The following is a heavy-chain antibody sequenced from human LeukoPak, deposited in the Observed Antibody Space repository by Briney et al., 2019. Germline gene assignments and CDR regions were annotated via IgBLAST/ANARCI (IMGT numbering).Heavy chain of an antibody. V-gene: IGHV4-34*01. CDR1: GGSFSGYY. D-gene: IGHD5-18*01. CDR3: ARHFGYSYGYPKTIYYYMDV. Sequence: SETLSLTCAVYGGSFSGYYWSWIRQPPGKGLEWIGEINHSGSTNYNPSLKSRVTISVDTSKNQFSLKLSSVTAADTAVYYCARHFGYSYGYPKTIYYYMDVWGKGTTVTVSS. CDR2: INHSGST. J-gene: IGHJ6*03.